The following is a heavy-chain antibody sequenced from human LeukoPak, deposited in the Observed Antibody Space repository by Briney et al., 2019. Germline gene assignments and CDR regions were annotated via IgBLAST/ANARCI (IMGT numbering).Heavy chain of an antibody. Sequence: SETLSLTCSVSGYSIRSGYHWAWIRQSPGKGLEWIGTHSHSGSAYYNPSLRSRITMSLDTSENQLSLKLYSVTAADTAIYYCARYQTGTMFAVWGQGTLVTISS. J-gene: IGHJ4*02. CDR3: ARYQTGTMFAV. CDR1: GYSIRSGYH. D-gene: IGHD1/OR15-1a*01. CDR2: HSHSGSA. V-gene: IGHV4-38-2*01.